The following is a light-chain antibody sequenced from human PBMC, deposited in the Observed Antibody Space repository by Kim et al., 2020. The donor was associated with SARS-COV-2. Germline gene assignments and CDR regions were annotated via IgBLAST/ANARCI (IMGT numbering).Light chain of an antibody. J-gene: IGLJ2*01. CDR2: GKN. CDR1: SLRSYY. V-gene: IGLV3-19*01. CDR3: NSRDSNDNVV. Sequence: SYELTQDPAVSVALGQTVRITCQGDSLRSYYATWYQQKPGQAPILVIYGKNNRPSWIPDRFSGSSSGNTASLTITGTQAGDEADYYCNSRDSNDNVVFGGGTQLTVL.